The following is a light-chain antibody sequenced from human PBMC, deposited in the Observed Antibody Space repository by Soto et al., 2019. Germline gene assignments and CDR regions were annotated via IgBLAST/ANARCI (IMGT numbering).Light chain of an antibody. V-gene: IGKV1-5*01. CDR1: QSISNW. CDR3: QQYSTYMWT. CDR2: DAS. Sequence: DIQMTQSPSTLSASVGDRVTITCRASQSISNWLAWYQQKPGKAPNLLIYDASSLESGVPSRFSGSGSGTEFTLTISSLQPDDFATYYCQQYSTYMWTFGQGPKVEIK. J-gene: IGKJ1*01.